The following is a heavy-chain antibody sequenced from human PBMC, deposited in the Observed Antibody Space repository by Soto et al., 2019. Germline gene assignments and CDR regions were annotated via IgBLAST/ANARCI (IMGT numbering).Heavy chain of an antibody. CDR1: GYTFTSYA. Sequence: QVQLVQSGAEVKKPGASVKVSCKASGYTFTSYAMHWVRQAPGQRLEWMGWINAGNGNTKYSQKFQGRVTITRDTSASTAYMELSSLRSEDTAVYYCARGTAPSDVWGQGTTVTVPS. D-gene: IGHD4-17*01. CDR3: ARGTAPSDV. V-gene: IGHV1-3*01. CDR2: INAGNGNT. J-gene: IGHJ6*02.